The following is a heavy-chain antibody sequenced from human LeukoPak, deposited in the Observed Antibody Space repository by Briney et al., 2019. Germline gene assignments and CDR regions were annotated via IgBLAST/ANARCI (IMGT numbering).Heavy chain of an antibody. J-gene: IGHJ6*03. CDR3: ASSPSSWYGYYYYYMDV. D-gene: IGHD6-13*01. Sequence: PGGSLRLSCAASGFTFSSYGMSWVRQAPGKGLEWVSAISGSGGSTYYADSVKGRFTISRDNAKNSLYLQMNSLRAEDTAVYYCASSPSSWYGYYYYYMDVWGKGTTVTVSS. CDR1: GFTFSSYG. V-gene: IGHV3-23*01. CDR2: ISGSGGST.